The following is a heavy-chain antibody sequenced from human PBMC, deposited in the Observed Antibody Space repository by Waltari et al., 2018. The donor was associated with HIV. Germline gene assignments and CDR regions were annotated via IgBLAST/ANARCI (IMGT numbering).Heavy chain of an antibody. CDR1: GGAIRSYY. D-gene: IGHD3-10*01. CDR2: TYYSGST. J-gene: IGHJ4*02. V-gene: IGHV4-59*01. Sequence: QVQLQESGPGLVKPSETLSLNCTVPGGAIRSYYWSWIRQPPGKGLEWIGYTYYSGSTNYNPSLKSRVTISVDTSKNQFSLKLSSVTAADTAVYYCARDLPYYFWGQGTLDTVSS. CDR3: ARDLPYYF.